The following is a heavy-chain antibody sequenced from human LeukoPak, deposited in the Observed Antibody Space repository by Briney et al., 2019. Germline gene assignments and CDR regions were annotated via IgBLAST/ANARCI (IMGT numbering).Heavy chain of an antibody. J-gene: IGHJ4*02. D-gene: IGHD4-17*01. CDR2: ISYDGSNK. CDR1: GFTFSSYA. V-gene: IGHV3-30-3*01. Sequence: PGGSLRLSCAASGFTFSSYAMSWVRQAPGKGLEWVAVISYDGSNKYYADSVKGRFTISRDNSKNTLYLQMNSLRAEDTAVYYCARDKNGDYRDWGQGTLVTVSS. CDR3: ARDKNGDYRD.